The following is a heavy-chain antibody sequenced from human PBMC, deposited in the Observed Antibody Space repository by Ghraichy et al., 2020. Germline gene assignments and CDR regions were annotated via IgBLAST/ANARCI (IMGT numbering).Heavy chain of an antibody. CDR1: GFTFSSYA. CDR2: ISGSGGGT. D-gene: IGHD5-24*01. V-gene: IGHV3-23*01. Sequence: GGSLRLSCAASGFTFSSYAMRWVRQAPGKGLKWVSAISGSGGGTYYADSVKGRFTISRDNSKSTLYLQMNSLRAEDTAVYYCAKDVEMATFSNYWGQGTLVTVSS. J-gene: IGHJ4*02. CDR3: AKDVEMATFSNY.